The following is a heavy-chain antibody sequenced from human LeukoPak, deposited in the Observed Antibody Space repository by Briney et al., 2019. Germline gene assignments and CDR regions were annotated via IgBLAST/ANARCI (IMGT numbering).Heavy chain of an antibody. J-gene: IGHJ5*02. CDR2: IYYSGST. Sequence: SETLSLTCTVSGGSISSHYWSWIRQPPGKGLDWIGYIYYSGSTNYNPSLKSRVTISVDTSKNQFSLKLSSVTAADTAVYYCARGLSGSNPCNWFDPWGQGTLVTVSS. CDR3: ARGLSGSNPCNWFDP. CDR1: GGSISSHY. D-gene: IGHD1-26*01. V-gene: IGHV4-59*11.